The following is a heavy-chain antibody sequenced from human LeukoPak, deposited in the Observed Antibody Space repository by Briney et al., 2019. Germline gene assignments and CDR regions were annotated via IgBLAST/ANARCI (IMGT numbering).Heavy chain of an antibody. CDR3: TRATRGYSGYDYGSWFDP. V-gene: IGHV3-49*04. CDR2: IRSKAYGGTT. Sequence: PGGSLRLSCTASGFTFGDYAMSWVRQAPGKGLEWVGFIRSKAYGGTTEYAASVKGRFTISRGDSKSIAYLQMNSLKTEDTAVYYCTRATRGYSGYDYGSWFDPWGQGTLVTVSS. D-gene: IGHD5-12*01. J-gene: IGHJ5*02. CDR1: GFTFGDYA.